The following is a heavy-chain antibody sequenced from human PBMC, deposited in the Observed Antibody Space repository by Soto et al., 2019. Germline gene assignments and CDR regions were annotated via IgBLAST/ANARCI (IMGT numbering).Heavy chain of an antibody. J-gene: IGHJ4*02. CDR1: GGTFSSYT. D-gene: IGHD6-6*01. CDR3: AREYSSSSPYFDY. CDR2: IIPILGIA. V-gene: IGHV1-69*08. Sequence: QVQLVQSGAEVKKPGSSVKVSCKASGGTFSSYTISWVRQAPGQGLEWMGRIIPILGIANYEQKFQGRVTITADKSTSTAYMELSSLRSEDTAVYYCAREYSSSSPYFDYWGQGTLVTFSS.